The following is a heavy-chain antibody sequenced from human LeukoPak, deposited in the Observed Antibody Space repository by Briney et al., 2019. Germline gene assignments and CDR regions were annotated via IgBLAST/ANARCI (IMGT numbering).Heavy chain of an antibody. D-gene: IGHD1-1*01. J-gene: IGHJ4*02. Sequence: GGSLRLSCAASGFTFSSLTMNWVRQAPGKGLEWVSSIRTSSSYIYYADSVKGRFTISRDNSKNTLYLELNSLRVEDTATFYCAKGQELDDGVFDSWGQGTMVTVSS. CDR1: GFTFSSLT. V-gene: IGHV3-21*04. CDR2: IRTSSSYI. CDR3: AKGQELDDGVFDS.